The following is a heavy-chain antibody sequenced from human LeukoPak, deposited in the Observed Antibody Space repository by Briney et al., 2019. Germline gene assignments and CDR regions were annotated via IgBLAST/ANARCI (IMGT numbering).Heavy chain of an antibody. J-gene: IGHJ4*02. V-gene: IGHV4-4*07. CDR1: GGSINNYY. D-gene: IGHD3-10*01. CDR3: ARAGVSMVRGATFDY. CDR2: IYTSGST. Sequence: SETLSLTCSVSGGSINNYYWNWIRQPAGKGLEWIGRIYTSGSTNYNPSLKSRVTMSVDTSKNQFSLKLSSVTAADTAVYYCARAGVSMVRGATFDYWGQGTLVTVSS.